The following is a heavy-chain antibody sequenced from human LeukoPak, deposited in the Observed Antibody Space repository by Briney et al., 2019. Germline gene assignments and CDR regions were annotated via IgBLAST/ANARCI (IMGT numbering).Heavy chain of an antibody. CDR1: GFTFSSYA. J-gene: IGHJ4*02. Sequence: PGRSLRLSCAASGFTFSSYAMHWVRQAPGKGLEWVAVISYDGSNKYYADSVKGRFTISRDNSKNTLYLQMNSLRAEDTAVYYCARRRGPYCSSTSCPYYFDYWGQGTLVTVSS. D-gene: IGHD2-2*01. CDR3: ARRRGPYCSSTSCPYYFDY. CDR2: ISYDGSNK. V-gene: IGHV3-30-3*01.